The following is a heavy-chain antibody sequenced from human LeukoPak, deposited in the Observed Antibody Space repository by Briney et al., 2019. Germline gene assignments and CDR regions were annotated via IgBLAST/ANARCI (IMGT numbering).Heavy chain of an antibody. Sequence: PGGSLRLSCAASGFTSSSYSMNWARQAPGKGLEWVSSISSSSSYIYYADSVEGRFTISRDNAKNSLYLQMNSLRAEDTAVYYCARGSAHYFDYWGQGTLVTVSS. V-gene: IGHV3-21*01. CDR3: ARGSAHYFDY. D-gene: IGHD6-19*01. CDR1: GFTSSSYS. CDR2: ISSSSSYI. J-gene: IGHJ4*02.